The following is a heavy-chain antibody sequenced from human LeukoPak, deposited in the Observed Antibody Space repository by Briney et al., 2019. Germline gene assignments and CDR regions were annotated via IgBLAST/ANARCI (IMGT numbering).Heavy chain of an antibody. CDR1: GFTFSSYG. Sequence: GGSLRLSCAASGFTFSSYGMHWVRRAPGKGLEWVAVIWYDGSNKYYVDSVKGRFTISRDNSKSTLYLQMNSLRAEDTAVYYCAKEWTKSDYWGQGTLVTVSS. V-gene: IGHV3-33*06. CDR2: IWYDGSNK. J-gene: IGHJ4*02. CDR3: AKEWTKSDY. D-gene: IGHD3/OR15-3a*01.